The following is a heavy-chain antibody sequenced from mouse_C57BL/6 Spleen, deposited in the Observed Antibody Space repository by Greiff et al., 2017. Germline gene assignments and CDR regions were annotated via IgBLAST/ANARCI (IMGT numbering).Heavy chain of an antibody. CDR3: TSDDYDGY. CDR1: GFTFTDYW. V-gene: IGHV1-5*01. Sequence: EVQLLESGTVLAKPGASVKMSCTASGFTFTDYWMHWVQQRPEQGLEWIGSIYPGSSDTSYTQKFKGKAKLTAVTSASTAYMELSSLTNEDTAVYYCTSDDYDGYWGQGTTVTVSA. J-gene: IGHJ3*01. CDR2: IYPGSSDT. D-gene: IGHD2-4*01.